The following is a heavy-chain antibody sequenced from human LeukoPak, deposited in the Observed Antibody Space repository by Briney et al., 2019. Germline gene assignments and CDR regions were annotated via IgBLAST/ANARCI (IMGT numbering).Heavy chain of an antibody. Sequence: SETLSLTCTVSGGSISSSSYYWGWIRQPPGKGLEWIGSIYYSGSTYYNPSLKSRVTICVYTSKNQFSLKLSSVTAADTAVYYCARQGGEYCGGDCYPHVNWFDPWGQGTLVTVSS. CDR1: GGSISSSSYY. V-gene: IGHV4-39*01. D-gene: IGHD2-21*02. CDR2: IYYSGST. CDR3: ARQGGEYCGGDCYPHVNWFDP. J-gene: IGHJ5*02.